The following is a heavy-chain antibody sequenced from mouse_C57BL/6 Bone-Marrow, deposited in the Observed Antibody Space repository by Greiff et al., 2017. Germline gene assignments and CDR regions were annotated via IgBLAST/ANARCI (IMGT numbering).Heavy chain of an antibody. CDR3: ASLFRGYYGSLSWDY. Sequence: EVQLQQSGPVLVKPGASVKMSCKASGYTFTDYYMNWVKQSHGKSLEWIGVINPYNGGTSYNQKFKGKATLTVDKSSSTAYMELNSLTSEDSAVYYCASLFRGYYGSLSWDYWSQGTTLTVSS. CDR2: INPYNGGT. J-gene: IGHJ2*01. V-gene: IGHV1-19*01. CDR1: GYTFTDYY. D-gene: IGHD1-1*01.